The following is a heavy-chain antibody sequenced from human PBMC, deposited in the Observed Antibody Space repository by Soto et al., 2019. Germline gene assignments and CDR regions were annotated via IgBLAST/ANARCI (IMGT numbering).Heavy chain of an antibody. CDR3: ARGSIAVAGTFDY. J-gene: IGHJ4*02. D-gene: IGHD6-19*01. CDR1: GFTFSDYY. CDR2: ISSSSSYT. Sequence: GGSLRLSCAASGFTFSDYYMSWIRQAPGKGLEWVSYISSSSSYTNNADSVKGRFTISRDNAKNSLYLQMNSLRAEDTAVYYCARGSIAVAGTFDYWGQGTLVTVSS. V-gene: IGHV3-11*06.